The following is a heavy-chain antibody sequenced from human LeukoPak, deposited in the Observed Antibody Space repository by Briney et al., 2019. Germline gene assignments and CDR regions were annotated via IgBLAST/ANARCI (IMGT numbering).Heavy chain of an antibody. V-gene: IGHV5-51*01. CDR3: ASSVEVAGGRCFDY. J-gene: IGHJ4*02. Sequence: RGESLKISCQGSGYSFSSYWIGWVRPVPGKGLEWMGIIYPRDSDTRYSPSFQAQVTISVDKSISTAYLQWSSLEASDTAMYYCASSVEVAGGRCFDYWGQGTLVSVSS. CDR2: IYPRDSDT. CDR1: GYSFSSYW. D-gene: IGHD6-19*01.